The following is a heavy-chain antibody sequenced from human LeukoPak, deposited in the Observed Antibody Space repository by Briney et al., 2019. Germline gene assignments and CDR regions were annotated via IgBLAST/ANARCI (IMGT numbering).Heavy chain of an antibody. D-gene: IGHD6-13*01. CDR3: ARAEYSSSWYSPYYFDY. Sequence: SVTVSCQASGGTFSSYTISWVRQAPGQGLEWMGRIIPILGIANYAQKFQGRVTITADKSTSTAYMELSSLRSEDAAVYYCARAEYSSSWYSPYYFDYWGQGTLVTVSS. CDR1: GGTFSSYT. J-gene: IGHJ4*02. CDR2: IIPILGIA. V-gene: IGHV1-69*02.